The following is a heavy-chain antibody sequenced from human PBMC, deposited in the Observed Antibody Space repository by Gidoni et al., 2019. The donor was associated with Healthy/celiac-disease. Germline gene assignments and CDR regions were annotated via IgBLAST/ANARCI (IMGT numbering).Heavy chain of an antibody. CDR2: INPSGGST. J-gene: IGHJ6*02. CDR1: GYTFTSYY. V-gene: IGHV1-46*01. Sequence: QVQLVQSGAEVKKPGASVKVSCKASGYTFTSYYMPWVRQAPGQGLEWMGIINPSGGSTSYAQKFQGRVTMTRDTSTSTVYMELSSLRSEDTAVYYCARDCSSTSCYLYYYYGMDVWGQGTTVTVSS. CDR3: ARDCSSTSCYLYYYYGMDV. D-gene: IGHD2-2*01.